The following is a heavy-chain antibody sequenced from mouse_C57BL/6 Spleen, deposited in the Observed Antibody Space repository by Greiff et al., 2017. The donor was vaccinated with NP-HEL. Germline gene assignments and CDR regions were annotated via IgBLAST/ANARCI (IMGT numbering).Heavy chain of an antibody. CDR3: ARGNFFDY. V-gene: IGHV1-50*01. CDR1: GYTFTSYW. CDR2: IDPSDSYT. J-gene: IGHJ2*01. Sequence: VQLQQPGAELVKPGASVKLSCKASGYTFTSYWMQWVNQRPGQGLEWIGEIDPSDSYTNYNQKFKGKATLTVDTSSSTAYMQLSSLTSEDSAVYYCARGNFFDYWGQGTTLTVSS. D-gene: IGHD2-1*01.